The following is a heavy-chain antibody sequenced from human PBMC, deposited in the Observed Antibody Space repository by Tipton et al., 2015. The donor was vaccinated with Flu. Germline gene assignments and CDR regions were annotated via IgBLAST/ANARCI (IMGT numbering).Heavy chain of an antibody. CDR2: MHASGVT. CDR3: ARDPYNASGSLYDGGDYFDF. Sequence: TLSLTYTVSGGSISSYYWSWIRQPAGKGLEWIGRMHASGVTNYNPSLKSRVSMSVDTSMDQFSLKLTSVTAADTALYYCARDPYNASGSLYDGGDYFDFWGRGTLVSVS. D-gene: IGHD3-10*01. CDR1: GGSISSYY. J-gene: IGHJ4*02. V-gene: IGHV4-4*07.